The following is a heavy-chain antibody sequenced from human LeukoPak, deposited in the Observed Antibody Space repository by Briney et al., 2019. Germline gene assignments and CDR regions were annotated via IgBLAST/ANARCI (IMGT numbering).Heavy chain of an antibody. J-gene: IGHJ4*02. CDR2: IFYSGIT. CDR3: ARRLLVGATLYFDY. Sequence: SETLSLTCTVSGGSISSSDYYWGWIRQPPGKGLEWIGSIFYSGITYYNLSLQSRVTISVDTSKNQFSLTLSSVTAADTAVYYCARRLLVGATLYFDYWGQGTLVTVSS. D-gene: IGHD1-26*01. CDR1: GGSISSSDYY. V-gene: IGHV4-39*01.